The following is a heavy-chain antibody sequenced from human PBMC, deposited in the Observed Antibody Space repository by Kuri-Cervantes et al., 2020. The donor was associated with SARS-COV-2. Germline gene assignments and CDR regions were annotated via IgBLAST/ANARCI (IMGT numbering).Heavy chain of an antibody. CDR2: FDPEDGET. CDR1: GCTFTSYG. J-gene: IGHJ5*02. Sequence: ASVKVSCKASGCTFTSYGISWVRQAPGKGLEWMGGFDPEDGETIYAQKFQGRVTMTEDTSTDTAYMELSSLRSEDTAVYYCATVRVTIFGVVIIGGWFDPWGQGTLVTVSS. D-gene: IGHD3-3*01. V-gene: IGHV1-24*01. CDR3: ATVRVTIFGVVIIGGWFDP.